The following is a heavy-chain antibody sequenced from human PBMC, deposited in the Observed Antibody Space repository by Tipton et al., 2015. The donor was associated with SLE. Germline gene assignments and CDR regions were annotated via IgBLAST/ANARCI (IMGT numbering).Heavy chain of an antibody. Sequence: PGLVKPSETLSLTCTVSGGSISSYYWSWIRQPPGKGLEWVGDIFYTGSTNYNPSLKSRVTMSLDTSKNQFSLSLNSVTAADTAVYYCARPMVRGAHDAFDIWGQGTTVTVSS. CDR2: IFYTGST. V-gene: IGHV4-59*01. CDR3: ARPMVRGAHDAFDI. CDR1: GGSISSYY. D-gene: IGHD3-10*01. J-gene: IGHJ3*02.